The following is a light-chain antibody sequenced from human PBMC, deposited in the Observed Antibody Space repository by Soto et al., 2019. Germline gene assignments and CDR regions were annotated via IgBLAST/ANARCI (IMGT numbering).Light chain of an antibody. V-gene: IGKV1-9*01. J-gene: IGKJ4*01. CDR1: HGISEY. Sequence: DIQLTQSPCLLSASVGDRVTITCRASHGISEYLAWYQQKPGKAPKVLIYGASTLQRGVPSRFSGSGSGTEFTLTISSLQPEDFATYYCHQVNSFSLTFGGGTKVDIK. CDR2: GAS. CDR3: HQVNSFSLT.